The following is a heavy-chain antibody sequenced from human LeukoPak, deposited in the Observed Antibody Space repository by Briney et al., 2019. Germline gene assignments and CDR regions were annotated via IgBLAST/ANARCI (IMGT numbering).Heavy chain of an antibody. V-gene: IGHV5-51*01. J-gene: IGHJ3*02. CDR3: ARLLGGYSGSSFWTAFDI. Sequence: GKSLKISCKGSGYSFTNYWIGWVRQMPGKGLEWMGIIYPGDSNTRYSPSFEGQVTISADKSINSAYLQWSSPKASDTAMYYCARLLGGYSGSSFWTAFDIWGQGTMVTVSS. CDR2: IYPGDSNT. CDR1: GYSFTNYW. D-gene: IGHD1-26*01.